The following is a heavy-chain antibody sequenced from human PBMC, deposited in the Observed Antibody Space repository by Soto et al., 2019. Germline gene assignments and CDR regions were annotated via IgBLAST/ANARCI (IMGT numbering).Heavy chain of an antibody. CDR3: ARVTKKVGYYSYGMDV. CDR2: IYYSGST. J-gene: IGHJ6*02. D-gene: IGHD4-17*01. Sequence: QVQLQESGPGLVKPSETLSLTCTVSGGSISSYYWSWIRQPPGKGLEWIGYIYYSGSTNYNPSLKRRLTISVDTSKNQFSLKLSSVTAADTAVYYCARVTKKVGYYSYGMDVWGQGTTVTVSS. CDR1: GGSISSYY. V-gene: IGHV4-59*01.